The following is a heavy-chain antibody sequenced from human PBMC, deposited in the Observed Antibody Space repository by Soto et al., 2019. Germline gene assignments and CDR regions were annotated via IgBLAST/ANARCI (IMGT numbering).Heavy chain of an antibody. Sequence: ASVKVSCKASGYTFTGYYMHWVRQAPGQGLEWMGWINTLSGDTSFPQKFQGRLAMTRDTSIDTVFMEVSRLTSDDTAIYYCARSLLNVILPLGYWGQGTLVTVSS. D-gene: IGHD3-3*02. CDR3: ARSLLNVILPLGY. CDR2: INTLSGDT. CDR1: GYTFTGYY. V-gene: IGHV1-2*02. J-gene: IGHJ4*02.